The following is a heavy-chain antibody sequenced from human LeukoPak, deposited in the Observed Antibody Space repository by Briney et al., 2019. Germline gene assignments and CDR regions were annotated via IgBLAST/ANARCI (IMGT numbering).Heavy chain of an antibody. CDR3: ARDRKYQPNYYYYYGMDV. CDR1: GGSVSSGSYY. Sequence: SETLSLTCTVSGGSVSSGSYYWSWIRQPPGKGLEWIGYIYYSGSTNYNPSLKSRVTISVDTSKNQFSLKQSSVTAADTAVYYCARDRKYQPNYYYYYGMDVWGQGTTVTVSS. J-gene: IGHJ6*02. V-gene: IGHV4-61*01. CDR2: IYYSGST. D-gene: IGHD2-2*01.